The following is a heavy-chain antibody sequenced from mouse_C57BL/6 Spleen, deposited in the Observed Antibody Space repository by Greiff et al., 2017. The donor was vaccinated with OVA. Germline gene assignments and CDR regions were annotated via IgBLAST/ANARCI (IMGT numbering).Heavy chain of an antibody. D-gene: IGHD3-3*01. CDR3: ARRARYYYAMDY. Sequence: EVHLQQSGPELVKPGASVKISCKASGYTFTDYYMNWVKQSHGKSLEWIGDINPNNGGTSYNQKFKGKATLTVDKSSSTAYMELRSLTSEDSAVYYCARRARYYYAMDYWGQGTSVTVSA. CDR1: GYTFTDYY. J-gene: IGHJ4*01. V-gene: IGHV1-26*01. CDR2: INPNNGGT.